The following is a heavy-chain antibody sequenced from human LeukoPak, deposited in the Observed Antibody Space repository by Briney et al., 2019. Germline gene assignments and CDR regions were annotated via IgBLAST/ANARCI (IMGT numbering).Heavy chain of an antibody. J-gene: IGHJ6*04. CDR3: ARDGLYGSGRNGMDV. CDR1: GGSISSGGYY. V-gene: IGHV4-31*03. CDR2: IYYSGST. Sequence: SETLSLTCTVSGGSISSGGYYWSWIRQHPGKGLEWIGYIYYSGSTYYNPSLMSRVTISVDTSKNQFSLKLSSVTAADTAVYYCARDGLYGSGRNGMDVWGKGTTVTVSS. D-gene: IGHD3-10*01.